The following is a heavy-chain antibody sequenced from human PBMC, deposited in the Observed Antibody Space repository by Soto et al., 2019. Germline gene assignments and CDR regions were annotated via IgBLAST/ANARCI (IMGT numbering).Heavy chain of an antibody. CDR1: GFTFSSFA. CDR2: ISYVGSNT. D-gene: IGHD1-26*01. V-gene: IGHV3-30-3*01. J-gene: IGHJ4*02. CDR3: AKDLSLGIVGAWGHYFEY. Sequence: QVQMVESGGGVLQPGRSLRLSCAASGFTFSSFAMHWVPQAPGKRLEWVAFISYVGSNTYYADSVKGRVTISRDNSKKTVYLEINSLRAEDTAVYHCAKDLSLGIVGAWGHYFEYWGQGTLVTVSS.